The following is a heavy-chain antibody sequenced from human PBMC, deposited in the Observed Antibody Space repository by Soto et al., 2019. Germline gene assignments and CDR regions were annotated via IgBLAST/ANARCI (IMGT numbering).Heavy chain of an antibody. V-gene: IGHV3-23*01. J-gene: IGHJ3*01. CDR3: AKDRGILASGWYNPTTSDASDV. Sequence: DVQLLESGGGLVQSGGSLRLSCTASGFSFSSHAMNWVRQPPGKGLEWVSGITGSGGATFYADSVKGRFTISRDNSKNTLYLQMESLTVEDTAVYYCAKDRGILASGWYNPTTSDASDVWGQGTMVTVSS. D-gene: IGHD6-19*01. CDR2: ITGSGGAT. CDR1: GFSFSSHA.